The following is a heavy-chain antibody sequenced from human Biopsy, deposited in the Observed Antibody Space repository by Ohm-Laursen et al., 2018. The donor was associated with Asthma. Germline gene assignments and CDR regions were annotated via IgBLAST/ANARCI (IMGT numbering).Heavy chain of an antibody. Sequence: SVKVSCKASGYTFTSYYMHWVRQAPGHGLEWMGMINPFGGSSNFAQKFQGRLTMTRDTSTRTVYMELSSLRSEDTAVYYCARIKIRIGAGTDRYFDLWGRGTLVTVSS. V-gene: IGHV1-46*01. CDR3: ARIKIRIGAGTDRYFDL. CDR2: INPFGGSS. J-gene: IGHJ2*01. D-gene: IGHD3-16*01. CDR1: GYTFTSYY.